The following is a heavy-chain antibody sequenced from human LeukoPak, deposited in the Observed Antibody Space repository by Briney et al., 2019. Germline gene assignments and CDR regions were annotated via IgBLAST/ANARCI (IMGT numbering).Heavy chain of an antibody. CDR2: VDPEDGET. D-gene: IGHD6-19*01. CDR1: GYTFTDYY. J-gene: IGHJ4*02. V-gene: IGHV1-69-2*01. CDR3: ATVDYIAVAGTGY. Sequence: GASVKVSCKASGYTFTDYYLHWVQQAPGKGLEWMGRVDPEDGETIYAEKFQGRVTITAGTSTDTAYMELSSLRSEDTAVYYCATVDYIAVAGTGYWGQGTLVTVSS.